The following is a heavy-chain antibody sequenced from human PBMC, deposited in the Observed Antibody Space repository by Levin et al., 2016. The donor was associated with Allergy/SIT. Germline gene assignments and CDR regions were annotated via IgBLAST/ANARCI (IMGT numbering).Heavy chain of an antibody. CDR3: ALTTPYCSGGSCYPTWFDP. CDR1: GFSLSTSGVG. CDR2: IYWDDDK. V-gene: IGHV2-5*02. J-gene: IGHJ5*02. Sequence: SGPTLVKPTQTLTLTCTFSGFSLSTSGVGVGWIRQPPGKALEWLALIYWDDDKRYSPSLKSRLTITKDTSKNQVVLTMTNMDPVDTATYYCALTTPYCSGGSCYPTWFDPWGQGTLVTVSS. D-gene: IGHD2-15*01.